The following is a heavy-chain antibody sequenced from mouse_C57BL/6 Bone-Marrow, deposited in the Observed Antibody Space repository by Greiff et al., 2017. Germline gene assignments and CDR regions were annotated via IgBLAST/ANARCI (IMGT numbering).Heavy chain of an antibody. CDR2: INPNNGGT. V-gene: IGHV1-22*01. J-gene: IGHJ2*01. Sequence: LVEPGASVKMSCKASGYTFTDYNMHWVKQSHGKSLEWIGYINPNNGGTSYNQKFKGKATLTVNKSSSTAYMELRSLTSEDSAVYYCASWTTTVYYWGQGTTLTVSS. D-gene: IGHD1-1*01. CDR1: GYTFTDYN. CDR3: ASWTTTVYY.